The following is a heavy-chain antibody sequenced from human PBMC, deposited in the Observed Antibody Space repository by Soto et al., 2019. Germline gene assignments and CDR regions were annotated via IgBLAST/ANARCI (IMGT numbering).Heavy chain of an antibody. V-gene: IGHV3-15*07. CDR2: IKSKGDGGAV. CDR1: GLRLSDGW. D-gene: IGHD1-26*01. J-gene: IGHJ4*01. Sequence: EVRLVESGGGSVKPEGSLRLSCAASGLRLSDGWMNWVRQTPGKGLEWVGRIKSKGDGGAVDYAAPVNGRFTISRDNSENMLYLQMNNLKADDTGIYYCTRRPKAWDARGDPRAYWGHGALVTVSS. CDR3: TRRPKAWDARGDPRAY.